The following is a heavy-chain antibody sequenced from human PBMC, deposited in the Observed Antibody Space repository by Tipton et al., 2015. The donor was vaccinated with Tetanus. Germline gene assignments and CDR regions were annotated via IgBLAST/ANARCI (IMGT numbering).Heavy chain of an antibody. Sequence: TLSLTCSVSGASVSRSSHYWTWIRQPPGKEPEWVGYVYHNGNTNYHPSLKGRLTISVDTSKNQFSLNLKSVITADTAIYYCARANNDYPKKGPFDYWVQGILVTVSS. D-gene: IGHD5-12*01. CDR2: VYHNGNT. V-gene: IGHV4-61*01. CDR1: GASVSRSSHY. CDR3: ARANNDYPKKGPFDY. J-gene: IGHJ4*02.